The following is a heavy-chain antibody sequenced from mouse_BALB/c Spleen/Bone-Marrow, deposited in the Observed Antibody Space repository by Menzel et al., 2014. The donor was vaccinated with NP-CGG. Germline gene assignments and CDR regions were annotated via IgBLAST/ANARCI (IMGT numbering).Heavy chain of an antibody. CDR2: INPGSGNT. CDR1: GYAFTNYL. D-gene: IGHD4-1*01. CDR3: ARNANWLFAY. J-gene: IGHJ3*01. Sequence: VQLQQPGTELVRPGTSVKVSCKASGYAFTNYLIEWVKQRPGQGLEWIGVINPGSGNTSYNEKFRGKATLTADKSSSTAYMQLSSLTSDDSAVYFCARNANWLFAYWGQGTLVTVSA. V-gene: IGHV1-54*01.